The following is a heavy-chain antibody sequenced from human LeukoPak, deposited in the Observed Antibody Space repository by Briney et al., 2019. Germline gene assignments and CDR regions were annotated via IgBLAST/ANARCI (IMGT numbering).Heavy chain of an antibody. Sequence: ASVKVSCKASGYTFTSYYMHWVRQAPGQGLEWMGIINPSGGSTSYAQKFQGRVTMTRDTSTSTVYMELSRLRSDDTAVYYCARGRKIAAAIILYYYYGMDVWGQGTTVTVSS. J-gene: IGHJ6*02. CDR2: INPSGGST. CDR1: GYTFTSYY. D-gene: IGHD6-13*01. V-gene: IGHV1-46*01. CDR3: ARGRKIAAAIILYYYYGMDV.